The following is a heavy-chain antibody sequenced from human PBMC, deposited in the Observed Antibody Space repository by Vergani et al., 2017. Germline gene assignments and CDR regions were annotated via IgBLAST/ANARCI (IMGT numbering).Heavy chain of an antibody. CDR3: ARAAEVYRGIGDCYFDV. Sequence: QVQLQESGPGLVRPSQTLSLTCAASGGSISSGSHYWSWFRQPAGKGLEWIGRLYTSGTTNYNSSLKSRVTMSIDKSKNQFSLRLTSVTAADTDVYYCARAAEVYRGIGDCYFDVWGRGTLVTVSS. CDR2: LYTSGTT. D-gene: IGHD2-8*01. J-gene: IGHJ2*01. CDR1: GGSISSGSHY. V-gene: IGHV4-61*02.